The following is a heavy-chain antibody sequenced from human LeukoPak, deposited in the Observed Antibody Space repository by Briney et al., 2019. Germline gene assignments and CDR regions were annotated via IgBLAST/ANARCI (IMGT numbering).Heavy chain of an antibody. CDR1: GGSFSGYY. J-gene: IGHJ4*02. D-gene: IGHD3-3*01. V-gene: IGHV4-34*01. CDR3: AGFWSGYYPLFDY. Sequence: SSETLSLTCAVYGGSFSGYYWSWIRQPPGKGLEWIGRVSHTGSTDYNPSLRSRVTISVDRSKNQFSLKLSSVTAADTAVYYCAGFWSGYYPLFDYWGQGTLVTVSS. CDR2: VSHTGST.